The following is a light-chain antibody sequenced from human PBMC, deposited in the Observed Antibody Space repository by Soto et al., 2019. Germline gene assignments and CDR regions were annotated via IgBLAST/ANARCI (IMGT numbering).Light chain of an antibody. CDR1: QSVSSSY. J-gene: IGKJ1*01. CDR2: GES. CDR3: QQCGSSPGT. Sequence: EIVLTQSPGTLSLSPGERATLSCRASQSVSSSYLAWYQQKPGQTPRLLIYGESSKASGIPDRFSGGGSGTDFPLTIRRLETEDFAVYYCQQCGSSPGTFGQGTQVAIK. V-gene: IGKV3-20*01.